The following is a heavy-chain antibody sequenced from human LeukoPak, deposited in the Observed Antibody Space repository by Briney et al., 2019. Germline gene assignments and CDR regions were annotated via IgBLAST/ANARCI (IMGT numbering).Heavy chain of an antibody. CDR2: IYTSGST. CDR1: GGSISSGGYY. Sequence: PSQTLSLTCTVSGGSISSGGYYWSWIRQPAGTGLEWIGRIYTSGSTNYNPSLKSRVTISVDTSKNQFSLKLSSVTAADTAVYYCARGIAAAFDYWGQGTLVTVSS. J-gene: IGHJ4*02. CDR3: ARGIAAAFDY. D-gene: IGHD6-13*01. V-gene: IGHV4-61*02.